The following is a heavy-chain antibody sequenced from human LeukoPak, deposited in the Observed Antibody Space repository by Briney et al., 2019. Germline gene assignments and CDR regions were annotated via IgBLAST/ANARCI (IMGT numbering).Heavy chain of an antibody. J-gene: IGHJ5*02. CDR1: GFTFSSYA. D-gene: IGHD3-3*01. Sequence: GRSLRLSCAAPGFTFSSYAMHWVRQAPGKGLEWVAVISYDGSNKYYADSVKGRFTISRDNSKNTLYLQMNSLRAEDTAVYYCARVCGYYQNWFDPWGQGTLVTVSS. V-gene: IGHV3-30*14. CDR2: ISYDGSNK. CDR3: ARVCGYYQNWFDP.